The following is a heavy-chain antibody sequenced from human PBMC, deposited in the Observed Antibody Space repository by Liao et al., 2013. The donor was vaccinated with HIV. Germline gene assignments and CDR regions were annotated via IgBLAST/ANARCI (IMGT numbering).Heavy chain of an antibody. D-gene: IGHD1/OR15-1a*01. CDR3: ARVGLGGTTR. CDR1: GASISSGYY. J-gene: IGHJ4*02. CDR2: IYTSGST. V-gene: IGHV4-61*02. Sequence: QVQLQESGPGLVKPSQTLSLTCTVSGASISSGYYWSWIRQPAGKGLEWLGRIYTSGSTNYNPSLKSRVTMSVDTSKNQFSLKLSSVTAADTAVYYCARVGLGGTTRWGQGTLVTVSS.